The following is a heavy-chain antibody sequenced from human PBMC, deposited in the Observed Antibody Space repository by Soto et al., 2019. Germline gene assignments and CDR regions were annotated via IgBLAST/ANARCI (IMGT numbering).Heavy chain of an antibody. V-gene: IGHV1-2*04. D-gene: IGHD3-16*01. CDR1: GYTFTGYY. Sequence: SSVKVSCKASGYTFTGYYMHWVRQAPGQGLEWMGWINPNSGGTNYAQKFQGWVTMTRDTSISTAYMELSRLRSDDTAVYYCAREMYVTQEGIRGGCQFDPWGQGTLVTVSS. J-gene: IGHJ5*02. CDR3: AREMYVTQEGIRGGCQFDP. CDR2: INPNSGGT.